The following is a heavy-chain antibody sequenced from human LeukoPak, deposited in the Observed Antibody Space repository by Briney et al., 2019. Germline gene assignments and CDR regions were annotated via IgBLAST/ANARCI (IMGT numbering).Heavy chain of an antibody. Sequence: PSETLSLTCSVSGASVNSRDSYWAWVRQSPGKGLEGIGTITYTATTYSNPSLKSRFTLSLDTSKDQFSLNLNSVSAADTAVYYCVRHKVPAARTHLDLWGQGTLVIVSS. CDR2: ITYTATT. D-gene: IGHD2-2*01. CDR1: GASVNSRDSY. V-gene: IGHV4-39*07. CDR3: VRHKVPAARTHLDL. J-gene: IGHJ4*02.